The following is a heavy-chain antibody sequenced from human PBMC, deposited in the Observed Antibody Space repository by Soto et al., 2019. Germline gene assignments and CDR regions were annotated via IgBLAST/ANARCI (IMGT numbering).Heavy chain of an antibody. Sequence: GGSLRLSCAASGFSFTSHGMHWVRQAPGKGLEWVAVISYDGSNKYYADSVKGRFTIPRDNSKNTLYLQMNSLRAEDTAVYYCAREMATTYAFDSWGQGTMVTVAS. V-gene: IGHV3-30*19. CDR1: GFSFTSHG. CDR2: ISYDGSNK. J-gene: IGHJ3*02. D-gene: IGHD5-12*01. CDR3: AREMATTYAFDS.